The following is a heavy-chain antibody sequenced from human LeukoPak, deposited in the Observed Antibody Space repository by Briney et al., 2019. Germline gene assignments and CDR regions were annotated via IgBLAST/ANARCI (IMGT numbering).Heavy chain of an antibody. CDR1: GFTFSSYS. V-gene: IGHV3-48*04. D-gene: IGHD3-10*01. Sequence: GGSLRLSCAASGFTFSSYSMNWVRQAPGKGLEWVSYISGTGATIYYADSVKGRFTISRDNANNSVYLQLNSLRPEDTAVYYCARAKGIPWGQGTLVTVSS. J-gene: IGHJ5*02. CDR2: ISGTGATI. CDR3: ARAKGIP.